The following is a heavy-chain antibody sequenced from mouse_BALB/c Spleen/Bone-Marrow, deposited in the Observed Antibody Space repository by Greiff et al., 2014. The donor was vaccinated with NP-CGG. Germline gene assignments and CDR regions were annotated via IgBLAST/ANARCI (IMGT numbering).Heavy chain of an antibody. Sequence: VQMPQPRTVLARPGASGKMSCKGSGYTFSSYWMHWGKQRPGQGLEWIGAIYPGNSDTNYNQKFKGKAKLTAVTSTSTAYMELSSLTNEDSAVCYCTRGLRLREIYFDYWGQGTTLTVSS. CDR2: IYPGNSDT. CDR3: TRGLRLREIYFDY. V-gene: IGHV1-5*01. D-gene: IGHD1-2*01. J-gene: IGHJ2*01. CDR1: GYTFSSYW.